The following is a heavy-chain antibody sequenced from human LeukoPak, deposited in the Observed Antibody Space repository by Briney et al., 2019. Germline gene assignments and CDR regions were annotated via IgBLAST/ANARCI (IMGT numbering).Heavy chain of an antibody. CDR2: INWNGGST. V-gene: IGHV3-20*04. Sequence: GGSLRLSCAASGFTFDDYGMSWVRQAPGKGLEWVSGINWNGGSTGYADSVKGRFTISRDNAKNSLYLQMNSLRAEDTALYYCARGVSYGYLYHLDYWGQGTLVTVSS. CDR3: ARGVSYGYLYHLDY. CDR1: GFTFDDYG. J-gene: IGHJ4*02. D-gene: IGHD5-18*01.